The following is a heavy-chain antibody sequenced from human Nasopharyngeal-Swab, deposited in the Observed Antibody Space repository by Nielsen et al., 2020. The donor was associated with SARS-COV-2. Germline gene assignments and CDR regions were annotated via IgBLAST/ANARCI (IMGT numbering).Heavy chain of an antibody. J-gene: IGHJ5*02. CDR2: FDTEDGET. D-gene: IGHD6-13*01. CDR1: GYTLTELS. Sequence: ASVKVSCKVSGYTLTELSMHWVRQAPAKGLEWMGGFDTEDGETIYAQKFKGRVTMTEDTSTDTAYMELSSLRSEDTAVYYCATGPAAGNPTWWFDPWGQGTLVTVSS. V-gene: IGHV1-24*01. CDR3: ATGPAAGNPTWWFDP.